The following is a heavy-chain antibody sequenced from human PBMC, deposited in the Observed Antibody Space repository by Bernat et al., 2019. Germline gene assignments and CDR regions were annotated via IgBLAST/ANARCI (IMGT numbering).Heavy chain of an antibody. CDR2: SYTSGST. CDR3: ARGNDYFGMDV. CDR1: GGSISSGSYY. Sequence: QVQLQESGPGLVKPSQTLSLTCTVSGGSISSGSYYWSWIRQSAGKGLEWIGRSYTSGSTNYNPSLKSRVTMSVDTSQKQVSLKLNSVTAADTAVYYCARGNDYFGMDVWGQGTTVTVSS. J-gene: IGHJ6*02. V-gene: IGHV4-61*02.